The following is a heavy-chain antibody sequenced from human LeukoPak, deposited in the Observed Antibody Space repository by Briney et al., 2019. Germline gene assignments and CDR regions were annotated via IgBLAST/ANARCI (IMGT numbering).Heavy chain of an antibody. Sequence: SEILSLTCTVSGGSISSSSYYWGWIRQPPGKGLEWIGSIYYSGSTYYNPSLKSRVTISVDTSKNQFSLKLSSVTAADTAVYYCARRARGSSSWYISWFDPWGQGTLVTVSS. CDR3: ARRARGSSSWYISWFDP. CDR1: GGSISSSSYY. D-gene: IGHD6-13*01. J-gene: IGHJ5*02. CDR2: IYYSGST. V-gene: IGHV4-39*07.